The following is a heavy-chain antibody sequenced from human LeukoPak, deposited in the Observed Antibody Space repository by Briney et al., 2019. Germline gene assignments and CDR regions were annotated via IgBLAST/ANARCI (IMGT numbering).Heavy chain of an antibody. D-gene: IGHD3-22*01. V-gene: IGHV1-2*06. J-gene: IGHJ4*02. CDR1: GYTFTGYY. CDR3: ARGAAATRKYYYDSRAGFDY. Sequence: ASVKVSCKASGYTFTGYYMHWVRQAPGQGLEWMGRISPNSGGTNYTQKFQGRVTMTRDTSISTAYMELSRLRSDDTAVYYCARGAAATRKYYYDSRAGFDYWGQGTLVTVSS. CDR2: ISPNSGGT.